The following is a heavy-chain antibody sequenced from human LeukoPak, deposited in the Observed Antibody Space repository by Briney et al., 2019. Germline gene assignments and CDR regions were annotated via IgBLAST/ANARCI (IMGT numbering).Heavy chain of an antibody. CDR1: GGSISSGGYY. V-gene: IGHV4-31*03. CDR2: IYYSGST. J-gene: IGHJ1*01. D-gene: IGHD3-22*01. Sequence: SQTLSLTCTVSGGSISSGGYYWSWIRQHPGTGLEWIGYIYYSGSTYYNPSLKSRVTISVDTSKNQFSLKLSSVTAADTAVYYCARTPSYDSSSRWFQHWGQGTLVTVSS. CDR3: ARTPSYDSSSRWFQH.